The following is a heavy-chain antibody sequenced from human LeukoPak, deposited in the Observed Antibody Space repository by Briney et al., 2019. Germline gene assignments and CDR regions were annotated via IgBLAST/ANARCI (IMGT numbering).Heavy chain of an antibody. Sequence: ASVEVSCKVSGYTLTELSMHWVRQAPGKGLEWMGGFDPEDGETIYAQKFQGRVTMTEDTSTDTAYMELSSLRSEDTAVYYCATGKGYDYVWGSYRSFDYWGQGTLVTVSS. CDR2: FDPEDGET. V-gene: IGHV1-24*01. J-gene: IGHJ4*02. CDR1: GYTLTELS. CDR3: ATGKGYDYVWGSYRSFDY. D-gene: IGHD3-16*02.